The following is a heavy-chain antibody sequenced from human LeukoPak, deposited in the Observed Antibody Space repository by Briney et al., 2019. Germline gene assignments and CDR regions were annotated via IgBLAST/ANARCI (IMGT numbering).Heavy chain of an antibody. D-gene: IGHD3-3*01. J-gene: IGHJ4*02. CDR3: AREFGGEDFWSGYYYYFDY. CDR2: IYTSGST. Sequence: SETLSLTFTVSGGSISSGSYYWSWIRQPAGKGLEWIGRIYTSGSTNYNPSLKSRVTISVDTSKNQFSPKLSSVTAADTAVYYCAREFGGEDFWSGYYYYFDYWGQGTLVTVSS. CDR1: GGSISSGSYY. V-gene: IGHV4-61*02.